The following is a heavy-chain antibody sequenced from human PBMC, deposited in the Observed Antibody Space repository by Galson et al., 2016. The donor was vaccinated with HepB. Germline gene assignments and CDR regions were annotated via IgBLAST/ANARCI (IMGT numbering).Heavy chain of an antibody. CDR3: ARDPTLSS. CDR1: GFTFSSYS. V-gene: IGHV3-48*02. Sequence: SLRLSCAASGFTFSSYSMNWVRQAPGKGLEWVSYISYSSTIYYADSVKGRFTISRDNAKNSLYLHMNSLRDEDTAVYYCARDPTLSSWGQGTLVAVSS. J-gene: IGHJ5*02. CDR2: ISYSSTI.